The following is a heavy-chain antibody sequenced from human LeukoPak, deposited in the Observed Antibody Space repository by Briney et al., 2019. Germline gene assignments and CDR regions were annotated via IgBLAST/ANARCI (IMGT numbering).Heavy chain of an antibody. Sequence: GGSLRLSCAASGFTFSSYEMNWVRQAPGKGLEWVSYISSSGSTIYYVDSVKGRFTISRDNAKNSLYLQMNSLRAEDTAVYYCARVPSDYYDSSGYYSPLDYWGQGTLVTVSS. V-gene: IGHV3-48*03. CDR2: ISSSGSTI. J-gene: IGHJ4*02. D-gene: IGHD3-22*01. CDR1: GFTFSSYE. CDR3: ARVPSDYYDSSGYYSPLDY.